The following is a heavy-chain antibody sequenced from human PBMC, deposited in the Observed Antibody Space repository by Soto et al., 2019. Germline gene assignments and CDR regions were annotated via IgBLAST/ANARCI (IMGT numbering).Heavy chain of an antibody. D-gene: IGHD4-17*01. Sequence: QQPWKGLELIAYLYYSGSTSSNPSLKSRVTISVDTSKNQFSLKLSSVPAADTAVYYCARDGHYGLGGGGDALAIWGKGTMVTVS. CDR2: LYYSGST. V-gene: IGHV4-31*02. CDR3: ARDGHYGLGGGGDALAI. J-gene: IGHJ3*02.